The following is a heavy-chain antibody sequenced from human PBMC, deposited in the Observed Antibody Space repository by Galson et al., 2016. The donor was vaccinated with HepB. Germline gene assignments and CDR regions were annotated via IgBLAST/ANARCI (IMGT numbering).Heavy chain of an antibody. J-gene: IGHJ4*02. CDR1: GFTFTTYA. Sequence: SLRLSCAASGFTFTTYAMHWVRQAPGKGLDYVSAIYNNGGSTYYADSVKGRFTISRDNSNNTVFLQMNNLRTDDTALYYCAKDRYGSGTNYLDLWGQGALVTVSS. CDR3: AKDRYGSGTNYLDL. CDR2: IYNNGGST. D-gene: IGHD3-10*01. V-gene: IGHV3-64*04.